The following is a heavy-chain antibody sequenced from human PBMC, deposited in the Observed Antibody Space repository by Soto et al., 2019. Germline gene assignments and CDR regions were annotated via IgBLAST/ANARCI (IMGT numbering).Heavy chain of an antibody. Sequence: EVQLVEAGGGLVQPGRSLRLSCVASGFTSHDYAMHWVRQTPGKGLEWVSGIYWGSNKIDYADSVKGRFTISRDNAKNSLFLQMNSMSAGDTALYYCVKDVSPGGADVWGQGTTVTVSS. J-gene: IGHJ6*02. CDR2: IYWGSNKI. CDR3: VKDVSPGGADV. D-gene: IGHD3-10*01. CDR1: GFTSHDYA. V-gene: IGHV3-9*02.